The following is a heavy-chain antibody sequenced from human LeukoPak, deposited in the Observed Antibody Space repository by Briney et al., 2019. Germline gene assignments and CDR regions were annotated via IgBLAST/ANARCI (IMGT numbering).Heavy chain of an antibody. CDR2: INPNTGGT. J-gene: IGHJ4*02. Sequence: ASVKVSCKASEYTFTGYYLHWVRQAPGQGLEWMGRINPNTGGTNYAQKFQGRVTMTRDTSISTTYMELSRLNSGDTAVYYCARAKSTYGSGSYSDYWGQGTLVTVTS. CDR1: EYTFTGYY. D-gene: IGHD3-10*01. V-gene: IGHV1-2*06. CDR3: ARAKSTYGSGSYSDY.